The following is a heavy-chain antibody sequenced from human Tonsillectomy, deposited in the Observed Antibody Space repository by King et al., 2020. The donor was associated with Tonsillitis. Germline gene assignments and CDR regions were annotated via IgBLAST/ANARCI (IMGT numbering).Heavy chain of an antibody. J-gene: IGHJ2*01. CDR1: GGSFSGYY. Sequence: HVQLPQWGAGLLKPSETLSLTCAVYGGSFSGYYWSWIRQPPGKGLEWIGEINHSGSTNYNPSLKSRVTISVDTSKNHFSLKLSSVTAADTAVYYCARGRRYYYDSSGYYGNWYFDLWGRGTLVTVSS. V-gene: IGHV4-34*01. CDR3: ARGRRYYYDSSGYYGNWYFDL. D-gene: IGHD3-22*01. CDR2: INHSGST.